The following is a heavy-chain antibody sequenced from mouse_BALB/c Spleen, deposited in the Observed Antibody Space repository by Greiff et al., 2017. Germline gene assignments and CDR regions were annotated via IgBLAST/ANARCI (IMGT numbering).Heavy chain of an antibody. J-gene: IGHJ3*01. D-gene: IGHD2-4*01. CDR1: GFPFSSFG. Sequence: DVMLVESGGGLVQPGGSRTLSCAASGFPFSSFGMHWVRQAPGKGLEWVAYISSGSSTIYYADTVQGRFTISRDNPKNTLVLQMTSLRSEDTAMYYCARDYDYDGECADWGQGTLVTVSA. CDR3: ARDYDYDGECAD. CDR2: ISSGSSTI. V-gene: IGHV5-17*02.